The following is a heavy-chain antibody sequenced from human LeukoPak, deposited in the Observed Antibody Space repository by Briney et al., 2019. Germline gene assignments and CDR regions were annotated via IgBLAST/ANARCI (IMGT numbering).Heavy chain of an antibody. Sequence: SETLSLTCTVSGGSISNYYWSWIRQPPGKGLEWIGFIYYSGSTNYNPSLKGRVTISVDTSTNQFSLKLSSVTAADTAVYYCARGDYYDSSGYSLWGQGTLVTVSS. V-gene: IGHV4-59*01. CDR1: GGSISNYY. CDR2: IYYSGST. D-gene: IGHD3-22*01. J-gene: IGHJ4*02. CDR3: ARGDYYDSSGYSL.